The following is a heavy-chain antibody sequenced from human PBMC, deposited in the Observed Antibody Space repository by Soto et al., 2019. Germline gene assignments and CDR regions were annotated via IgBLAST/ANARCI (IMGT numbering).Heavy chain of an antibody. Sequence: SVKVSCKASGGTFSSYAISWVRQAPGQGLEWMGGIIPIFGTANYAQKFQGRVTITADESTSTAYMELSSLRSEDTAVYYCARDVRGYYPPGEVWFDPWGQGTLVTVSS. CDR2: IIPIFGTA. CDR3: ARDVRGYYPPGEVWFDP. J-gene: IGHJ5*02. V-gene: IGHV1-69*13. CDR1: GGTFSSYA. D-gene: IGHD3-22*01.